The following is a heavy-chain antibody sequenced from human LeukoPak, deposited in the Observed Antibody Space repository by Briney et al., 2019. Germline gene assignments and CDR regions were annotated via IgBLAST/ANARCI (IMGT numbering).Heavy chain of an antibody. CDR1: GGSISSYF. CDR3: AGGFSVRGGAFDI. J-gene: IGHJ3*02. Sequence: SETLSLTCTVSGGSISSYFWNWIRQPPGKALEWIGYFYYSGSTNYNPSLKSRVTISVDTSKNQFSLKLSSVTAADTAVYYCAGGFSVRGGAFDIWGQGTMVTVSS. CDR2: FYYSGST. D-gene: IGHD2-2*01. V-gene: IGHV4-59*01.